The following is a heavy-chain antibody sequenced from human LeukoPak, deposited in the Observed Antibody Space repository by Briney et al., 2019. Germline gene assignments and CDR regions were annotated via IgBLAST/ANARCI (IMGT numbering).Heavy chain of an antibody. D-gene: IGHD1-26*01. V-gene: IGHV3-53*01. CDR2: IYSGGNT. Sequence: PGGSLRLSCTVSGFTVSSNSMSWVRQAPGKGLEWVSFIYSGGNTHNSDSVKGRFTISRDNSKNTLYLQMNSLRAEDTAVYYCAGGGGVGAKYWGQGTLVTVSS. CDR3: AGGGGVGAKY. CDR1: GFTVSSNS. J-gene: IGHJ4*02.